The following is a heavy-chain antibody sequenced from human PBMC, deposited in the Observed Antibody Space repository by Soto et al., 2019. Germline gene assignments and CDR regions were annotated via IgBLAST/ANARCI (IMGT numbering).Heavy chain of an antibody. CDR2: ISYEAQNE. CDR3: ARGIPPDY. Sequence: QVQLVESGGGEVQPGRSLRLSCAASGFPFSDYAMYWVRQPPGRGLEWVAAISYEAQNEYYADSVKGRFAISRDDSRTTLYLQMNSLTVDDTARYFWARGIPPDYWGQGTLVTVSS. D-gene: IGHD2-2*02. J-gene: IGHJ4*02. V-gene: IGHV3-30*09. CDR1: GFPFSDYA.